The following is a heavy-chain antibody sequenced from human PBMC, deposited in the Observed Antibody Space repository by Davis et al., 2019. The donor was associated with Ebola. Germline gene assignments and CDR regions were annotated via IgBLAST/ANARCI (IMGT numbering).Heavy chain of an antibody. D-gene: IGHD3-3*01. CDR2: IRSKANSYAT. J-gene: IGHJ6*02. Sequence: GGSLRLSCAASGFTFSGSAMHWVRQASGKGLEWVGRIRSKANSYATAYAASVKGRFTISRDDSKNTAYLQMNSLRAEDTAVYYCARDLVDFGSYGMDVWGQGTTVTVSS. CDR3: ARDLVDFGSYGMDV. V-gene: IGHV3-73*01. CDR1: GFTFSGSA.